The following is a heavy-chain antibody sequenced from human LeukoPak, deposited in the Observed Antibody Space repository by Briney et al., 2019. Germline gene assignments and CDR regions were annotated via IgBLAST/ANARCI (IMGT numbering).Heavy chain of an antibody. CDR3: ARLPTYSNYVGWFDP. CDR2: INHSGST. V-gene: IGHV4-34*01. D-gene: IGHD4-11*01. CDR1: GGSFSGYY. Sequence: SETLSLTCAVYGGSFSGYYWSWIRQPPGKGLEWIGEINHSGSTNYNPSLKSRVTISVDTSKNQFSLKLSSVTAADTAVYYCARLPTYSNYVGWFDPWGQGTLVTVSS. J-gene: IGHJ5*02.